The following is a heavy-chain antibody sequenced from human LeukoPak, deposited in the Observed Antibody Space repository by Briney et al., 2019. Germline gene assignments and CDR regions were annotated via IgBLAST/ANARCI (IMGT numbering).Heavy chain of an antibody. CDR3: ARRDGYNMGAFDI. D-gene: IGHD5-24*01. V-gene: IGHV5-51*01. CDR1: GYSFSTYW. Sequence: GESLKISCRASGYSFSTYWVGWVRQMPGKGLEWMGIMYPGDSDTRYSPPFQGQFTISADKSISTAYLQWSSLKASDTAMYYCARRDGYNMGAFDIWGQGTMVTVSS. CDR2: MYPGDSDT. J-gene: IGHJ3*02.